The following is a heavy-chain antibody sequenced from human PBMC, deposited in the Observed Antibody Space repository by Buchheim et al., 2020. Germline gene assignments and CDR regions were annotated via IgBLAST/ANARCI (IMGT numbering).Heavy chain of an antibody. J-gene: IGHJ4*02. Sequence: QVQLQESGPGLVKPSGTLSLTCAVSGGSISSSNWWSWVRQPPGKGLEWIGSIYYSGSTYYNPSLKSRVTISVDTAKNQFSLKLSSVTAADTAVYYCARIAAAGPSELDYWGQGTL. D-gene: IGHD6-13*01. CDR3: ARIAAAGPSELDY. V-gene: IGHV4-4*02. CDR2: IYYSGST. CDR1: GGSISSSNW.